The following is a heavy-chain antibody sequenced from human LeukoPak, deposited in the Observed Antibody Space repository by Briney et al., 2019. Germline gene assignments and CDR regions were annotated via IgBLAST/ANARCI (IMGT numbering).Heavy chain of an antibody. Sequence: GGSLRLSCAASGFTFSSYAMHWVRQAPGKGLEWVSTISGSGSSTYYADSVKGRFTISRDNSKNTLYLQMNSLRAEDTAVYYCANCRDYDFWSGYYRTFDYWGQGTLVTVSS. CDR2: ISGSGSST. CDR1: GFTFSSYA. CDR3: ANCRDYDFWSGYYRTFDY. D-gene: IGHD3-3*01. J-gene: IGHJ4*02. V-gene: IGHV3-23*01.